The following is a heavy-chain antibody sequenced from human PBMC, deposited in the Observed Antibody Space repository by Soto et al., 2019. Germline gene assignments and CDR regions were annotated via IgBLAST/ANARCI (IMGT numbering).Heavy chain of an antibody. CDR1: GGSISSYY. CDR2: IYYSGST. V-gene: IGHV4-59*08. CDR3: ARHRAFDI. D-gene: IGHD3-3*02. Sequence: SETLSLTCTVSGGSISSYYWSWIRQPPGKGLEWIGYIYYSGSTNYNPSLKSRVTISVDTSKNQFSLKLSSVTAADTAVYYCARHRAFDIRAQRTTVTGSS. J-gene: IGHJ3*02.